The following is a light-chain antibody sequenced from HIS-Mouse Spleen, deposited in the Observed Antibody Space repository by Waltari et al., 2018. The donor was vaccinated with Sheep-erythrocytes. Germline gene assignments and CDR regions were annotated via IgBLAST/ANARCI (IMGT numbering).Light chain of an antibody. V-gene: IGLV2-11*01. Sequence: QSALTQPRSVSGSPGQSVTISCTGTSSDVGGYNYVSCYHQQHPGKAPKLMFYEVSQRPSGVPDRFSGSNSGTPASLTISGLQAEDEADYYCCSYAGSYNHVFATGTKVTVL. CDR2: EVS. J-gene: IGLJ1*01. CDR3: CSYAGSYNHV. CDR1: SSDVGGYNY.